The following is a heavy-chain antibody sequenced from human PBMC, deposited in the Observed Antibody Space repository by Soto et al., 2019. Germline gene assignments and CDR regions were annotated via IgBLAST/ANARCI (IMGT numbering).Heavy chain of an antibody. CDR3: ARASETTVTTEATDAFDI. Sequence: QVQLVQSGAEVKKPGSSVKVSCKASGGTFSSYAISWVRQTPGQGLEWMGGIIPIFGTANYAQKFQGRVTITADESTSTAYMELSSLRSEDTAVYYCARASETTVTTEATDAFDIWGQGTMVTVSS. D-gene: IGHD4-17*01. V-gene: IGHV1-69*01. CDR2: IIPIFGTA. J-gene: IGHJ3*02. CDR1: GGTFSSYA.